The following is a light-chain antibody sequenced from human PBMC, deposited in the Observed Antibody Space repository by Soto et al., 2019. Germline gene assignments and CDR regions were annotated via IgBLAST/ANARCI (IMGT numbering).Light chain of an antibody. J-gene: IGKJ1*01. CDR3: LQYGSSSWT. CDR2: DAS. V-gene: IGKV3-20*01. CDR1: QSLSSKY. Sequence: EIVLTQSPGTLSLSPGERATLSCVASQSLSSKYLAWYRQKPGQAPRLLIYDASSRATGIPDRFSGSGSGTDFTLTISRLEPEDFAVYYCLQYGSSSWTFGQGTKVEIK.